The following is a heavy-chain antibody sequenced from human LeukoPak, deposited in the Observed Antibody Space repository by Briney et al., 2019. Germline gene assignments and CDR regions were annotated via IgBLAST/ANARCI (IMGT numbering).Heavy chain of an antibody. CDR1: GFHFTSYW. Sequence: WGALRLSCAASGFHFTSYWMSWVRPASGEGLEWVANIKQDGSDKYYVDSVKGRFTISRDNAKNSLYLQMNSLRADDTAVYYCSRGGRGDYRGQGTLVTVSS. V-gene: IGHV3-7*01. CDR3: SRGGRGDY. CDR2: IKQDGSDK. D-gene: IGHD3-16*01. J-gene: IGHJ4*02.